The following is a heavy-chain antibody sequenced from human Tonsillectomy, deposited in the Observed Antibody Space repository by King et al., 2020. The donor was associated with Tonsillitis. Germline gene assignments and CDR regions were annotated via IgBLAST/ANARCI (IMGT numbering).Heavy chain of an antibody. V-gene: IGHV3-33*01. CDR2: IWYDGSNK. CDR1: GFTFSSYG. CDR3: ARGTYDSSGYYLGSLDY. Sequence: VQLVESGGGVVQPGRSLRLSCAASGFTFSSYGMHWVRQAPGKGLEWVAVIWYDGSNKYYADSVKGRFTISRDNSKNTLYLQMNSLRAEDTAVYYCARGTYDSSGYYLGSLDYWGQGTLVTVSS. D-gene: IGHD3-22*01. J-gene: IGHJ4*02.